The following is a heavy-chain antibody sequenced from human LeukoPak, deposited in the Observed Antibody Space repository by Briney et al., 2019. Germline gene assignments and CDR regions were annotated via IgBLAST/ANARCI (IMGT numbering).Heavy chain of an antibody. V-gene: IGHV4-39*01. J-gene: IGHJ4*02. Sequence: PSEPLSLTCTVSGGSISSSSYYWGWIRQPPGKGLEWIGSIYYSGSTYYNPSLKSRVTISVDTSKNQFSLKLSSVTAADTAVYYCARGSTPATFDYWGQGTLVTVSS. CDR2: IYYSGST. CDR3: ARGSTPATFDY. CDR1: GGSISSSSYY.